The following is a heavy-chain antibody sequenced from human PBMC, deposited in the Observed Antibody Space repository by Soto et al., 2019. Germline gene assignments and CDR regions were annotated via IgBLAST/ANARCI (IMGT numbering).Heavy chain of an antibody. Sequence: GGSLRLSCAASGFTVSSNYMSWVRQAPGKGLEWVSVIYSGGSTYYADSVKGRFTISRHNSKNTLYLQMNSLRAEDTAVYYCARGLMDDFWSGYYPRGYYYYMDVWGKGTTVTVSS. CDR3: ARGLMDDFWSGYYPRGYYYYMDV. J-gene: IGHJ6*03. CDR2: IYSGGST. CDR1: GFTVSSNY. V-gene: IGHV3-53*04. D-gene: IGHD3-3*01.